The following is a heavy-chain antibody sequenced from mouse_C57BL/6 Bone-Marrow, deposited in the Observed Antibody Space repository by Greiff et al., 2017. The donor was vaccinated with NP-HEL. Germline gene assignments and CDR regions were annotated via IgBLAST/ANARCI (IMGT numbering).Heavy chain of an antibody. V-gene: IGHV7-3*01. CDR3: ARPSTTVVADFAY. J-gene: IGHJ3*01. CDR1: GFTFTDYY. D-gene: IGHD1-1*01. CDR2: IRNKANGYTT. Sequence: DVKLVESGGGLVQPGGSLSLSCAASGFTFTDYYMSWVRQPPGKALEWLGFIRNKANGYTTEYSASVKGRFTISRDNSQSILYLQMNALRAEDSATYYCARPSTTVVADFAYWGQGTLVTVSA.